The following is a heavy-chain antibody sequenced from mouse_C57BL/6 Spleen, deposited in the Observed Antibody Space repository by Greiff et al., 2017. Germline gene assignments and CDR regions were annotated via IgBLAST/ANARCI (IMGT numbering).Heavy chain of an antibody. J-gene: IGHJ3*01. CDR1: GFTFTDYT. Sequence: VQLQQSGAELVKPGASVKLSCKASGFTFTDYTIHWVQQSSEQGLEWIGWFYPGSGSIKYNEKFKDKATLTAEQSTSTVYLELSRLTSEDSAVYFCARHEDTDYALAYWGQGTLVTVSA. V-gene: IGHV1-62-2*01. CDR3: ARHEDTDYALAY. CDR2: FYPGSGSI. D-gene: IGHD2-4*01.